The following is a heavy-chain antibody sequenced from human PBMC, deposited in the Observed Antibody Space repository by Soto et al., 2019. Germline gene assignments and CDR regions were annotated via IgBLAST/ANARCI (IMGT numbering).Heavy chain of an antibody. CDR3: ARGLGRGGNFDC. CDR2: IWYDGSNK. Sequence: QVQLVESGGGVVQPGRSLRLSCAASGFTFSSYGMHWVRQAPGKGLEWVAVIWYDGSNKYYADSVKGRFTISRDNSKNTLYLELNSLRAEDTAVYYCARGLGRGGNFDCWGQGTLVTVSS. J-gene: IGHJ4*02. CDR1: GFTFSSYG. D-gene: IGHD2-15*01. V-gene: IGHV3-33*01.